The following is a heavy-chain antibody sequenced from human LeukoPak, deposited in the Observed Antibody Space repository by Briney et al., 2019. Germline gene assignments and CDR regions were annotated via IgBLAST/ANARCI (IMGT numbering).Heavy chain of an antibody. Sequence: GASVKVSCKASGYTFTGYYMHWVRQAPGQGLEWMGRINPNSGGTNYAQKFQGRVTMTRDTSISTAYMELSRLRSDDTAVYYCARDRGLGKLNFFDYWGQGTLVTVSS. D-gene: IGHD3-16*01. CDR2: INPNSGGT. CDR1: GYTFTGYY. V-gene: IGHV1-2*06. J-gene: IGHJ4*02. CDR3: ARDRGLGKLNFFDY.